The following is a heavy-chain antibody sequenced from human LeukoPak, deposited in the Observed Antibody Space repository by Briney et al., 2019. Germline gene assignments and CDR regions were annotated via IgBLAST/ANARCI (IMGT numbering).Heavy chain of an antibody. D-gene: IGHD3-9*01. V-gene: IGHV4-38-2*02. Sequence: SETLSLTCTVSGYSISSGYYWGWIRQPPGKGLEWIGSMYHSGSTYYNPSLKSRVTISVDTSKNQFSLKLSSVTAADTAVYYCASLYFRYSYFDYWGQGTLVTVSS. CDR3: ASLYFRYSYFDY. CDR1: GYSISSGYY. CDR2: MYHSGST. J-gene: IGHJ4*02.